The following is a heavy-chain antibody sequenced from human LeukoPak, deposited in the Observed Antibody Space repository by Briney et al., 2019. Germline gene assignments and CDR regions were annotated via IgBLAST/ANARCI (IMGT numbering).Heavy chain of an antibody. J-gene: IGHJ4*02. Sequence: PSETLSLTCTVSGYSISSGYYWGWIRQPPGKGLEWIGSIYHSGSTYYNPSLKSRVTISVDTSKNQFSLKLSSVTAADTAVYYCARVRGQIAAAGRSFDYWGQGTLVTVSS. CDR2: IYHSGST. CDR3: ARVRGQIAAAGRSFDY. CDR1: GYSISSGYY. D-gene: IGHD6-13*01. V-gene: IGHV4-38-2*02.